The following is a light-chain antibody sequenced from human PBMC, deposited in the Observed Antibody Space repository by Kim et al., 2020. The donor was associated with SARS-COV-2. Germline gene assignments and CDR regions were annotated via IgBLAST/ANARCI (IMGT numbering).Light chain of an antibody. CDR1: SSDVGGYNY. Sequence: GQSITISCTGTSSDVGGYNYVSWYQQHPGKAPKHMIYDVNKWPSGVSNRFSGSKSGNTASLTISGLQAEDEAEYYCSSYRNTNTWVFGGGTQLTVL. J-gene: IGLJ3*02. CDR3: SSYRNTNTWV. V-gene: IGLV2-14*04. CDR2: DVN.